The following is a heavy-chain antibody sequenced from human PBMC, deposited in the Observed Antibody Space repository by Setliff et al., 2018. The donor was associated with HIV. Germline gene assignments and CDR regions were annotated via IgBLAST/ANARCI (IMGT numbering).Heavy chain of an antibody. CDR3: ARAFRPNDAFDT. J-gene: IGHJ3*02. CDR2: FSFSADN. CDR1: GGSIRNYY. V-gene: IGHV4-59*01. Sequence: PSETLSLTCTVSGGSIRNYYWSWIRQSAGKGLEWIGYFSFSADNKYNPSLQSRVAISGDTSKNQFSLTLNSLTAADTALYYCARAFRPNDAFDTWGQGTMVTVSS.